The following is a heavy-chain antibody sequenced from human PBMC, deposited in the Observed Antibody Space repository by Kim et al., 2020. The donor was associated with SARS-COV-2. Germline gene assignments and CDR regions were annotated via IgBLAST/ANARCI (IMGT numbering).Heavy chain of an antibody. Sequence: SETLSLTCTVSGGSISSYYWSWIRQPPGKGLEWIGYIYYSGSTNYNPSLKSRVTISVDTSKNQFSLKLSSVTAADTAVYYCARGTTVVTRWYFDLWGRGTLVTVSS. CDR2: IYYSGST. D-gene: IGHD4-17*01. CDR3: ARGTTVVTRWYFDL. CDR1: GGSISSYY. V-gene: IGHV4-59*13. J-gene: IGHJ2*01.